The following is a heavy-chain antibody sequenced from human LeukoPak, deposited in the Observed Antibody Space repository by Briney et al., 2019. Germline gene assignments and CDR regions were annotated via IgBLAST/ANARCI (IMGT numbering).Heavy chain of an antibody. J-gene: IGHJ4*02. D-gene: IGHD6-19*01. CDR2: INPNSGGT. Sequence: ASVKVSCKASGYTFTNYAMNWVRQAPGQGLEWMGWINPNSGGTNYAQKFQGRVTMTRDTSISTAYMELSRLISDDTAVYYCARGVAVAGTDYWGQGTLVTVSS. CDR3: ARGVAVAGTDY. CDR1: GYTFTNYA. V-gene: IGHV1-2*02.